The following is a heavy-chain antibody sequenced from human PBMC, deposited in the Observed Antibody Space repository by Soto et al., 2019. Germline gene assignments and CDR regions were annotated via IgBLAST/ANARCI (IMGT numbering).Heavy chain of an antibody. CDR3: AKQSYCCAGDRGPLDI. CDR2: ISGNGDTT. V-gene: IGHV3-23*01. J-gene: IGHJ3*02. D-gene: IGHD3-10*01. Sequence: EVQLLESGGGLVQPGGSLRLSCAASGFRFSGYAMNWVRQAPGKGLEWVSVISGNGDTTFYADSVKGRLTISRDNSRNTLYLQMNSLRAEDTAVYYCAKQSYCCAGDRGPLDIWGQGTMVTVSS. CDR1: GFRFSGYA.